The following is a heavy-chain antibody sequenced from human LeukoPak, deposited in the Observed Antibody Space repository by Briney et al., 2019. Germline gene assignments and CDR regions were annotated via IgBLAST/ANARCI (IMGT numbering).Heavy chain of an antibody. D-gene: IGHD5-18*01. CDR2: ISSSSNTV. V-gene: IGHV3-48*01. J-gene: IGHJ4*02. CDR3: AKESGGQLWLLPTYYFDY. Sequence: SGGSLRLSCAASGFTFSTFGMNWVRQAPGKGLEWVSHISSSSNTVYYADSVKGRFTISRDNSKNTLYLQMNSLRAEDTAVYYCAKESGGQLWLLPTYYFDYWGQGTLVTVSS. CDR1: GFTFSTFG.